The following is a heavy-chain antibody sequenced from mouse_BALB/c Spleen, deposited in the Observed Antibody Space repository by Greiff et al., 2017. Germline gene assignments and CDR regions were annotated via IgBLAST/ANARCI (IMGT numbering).Heavy chain of an antibody. Sequence: QVQLQQSGAELMKPGASVKISCKATGYTFSSYWIEWVKQRPGHGLEWIGEILPGSGSTNYNEKFKGKATFTADTSSNTAYMQLSSLTSEDSAVYYCARLGGSRAMDYWGQGTSVTVSS. D-gene: IGHD1-1*01. V-gene: IGHV1-9*01. CDR3: ARLGGSRAMDY. CDR1: GYTFSSYW. J-gene: IGHJ4*01. CDR2: ILPGSGST.